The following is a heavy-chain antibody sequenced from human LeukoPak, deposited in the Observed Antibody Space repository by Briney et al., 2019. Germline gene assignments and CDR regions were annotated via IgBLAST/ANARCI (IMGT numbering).Heavy chain of an antibody. Sequence: TGGSLRLSCAASGFTFSSYSMNWVRQAPGKGLEWVSSISSSSSYIYYADSVKGRFTISRDNSKNTLYLQMNSLRAEDTAVYYCAKAVWSGYYFAWDYFDYWGQGTLVTGSS. V-gene: IGHV3-21*04. J-gene: IGHJ4*02. CDR2: ISSSSSYI. CDR1: GFTFSSYS. CDR3: AKAVWSGYYFAWDYFDY. D-gene: IGHD3-3*01.